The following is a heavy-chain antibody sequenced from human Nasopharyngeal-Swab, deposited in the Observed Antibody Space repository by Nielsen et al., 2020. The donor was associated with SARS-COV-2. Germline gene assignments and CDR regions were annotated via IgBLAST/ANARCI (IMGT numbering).Heavy chain of an antibody. CDR2: IYHSGST. J-gene: IGHJ6*03. CDR3: ARERLGYCSSTSCYGGERYYYYYYMDV. D-gene: IGHD2-2*01. V-gene: IGHV4-4*02. Sequence: WIRQPPGKGLEWIGEIYHSGSTNYNPSLKSRVTISVDKSKNQFSLKLSSVPAADTAVYYCARERLGYCSSTSCYGGERYYYYYYMDVWGKGTTVTVSS.